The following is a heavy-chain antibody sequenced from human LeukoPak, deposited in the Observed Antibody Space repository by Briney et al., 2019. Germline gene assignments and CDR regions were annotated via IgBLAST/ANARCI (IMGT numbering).Heavy chain of an antibody. Sequence: GGSLRLSCAASGFTVSSNYMSWVRQAPGKGLEWVSVIYSGGSTYYADSVKGRFTISRDNSKNTLYLQMNSLRAEDTAVYYCARDRRVTTADYYYYYGMDVWGQGTTVTVSS. CDR3: ARDRRVTTADYYYYYGMDV. V-gene: IGHV3-66*01. J-gene: IGHJ6*02. D-gene: IGHD4-17*01. CDR1: GFTVSSNY. CDR2: IYSGGST.